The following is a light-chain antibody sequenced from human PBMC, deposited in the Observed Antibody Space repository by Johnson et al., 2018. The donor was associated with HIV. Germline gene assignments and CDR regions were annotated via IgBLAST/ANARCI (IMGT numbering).Light chain of an antibody. CDR3: GTWDSSLSAYV. Sequence: QSVLTQPPSVSAAPGQKVTISCSGSSSNIGKNHVSWYQQFPGTAPKLLVYEDDKRPSGIPDRFSGSKSGTSATLGITGLQTGDEAEYYCGTWDSSLSAYVFGTGTKVTVL. V-gene: IGLV1-51*02. CDR1: SSNIGKNH. J-gene: IGLJ1*01. CDR2: EDD.